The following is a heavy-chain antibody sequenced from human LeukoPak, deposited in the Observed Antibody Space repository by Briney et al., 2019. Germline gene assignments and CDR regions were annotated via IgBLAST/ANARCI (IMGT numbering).Heavy chain of an antibody. D-gene: IGHD6-13*01. CDR2: INHSGST. V-gene: IGHV4-34*01. J-gene: IGHJ5*02. CDR3: ARLPPYSSSWYDGGRRFDP. CDR1: GGSFSGYY. Sequence: PSETLSLTCAVYGGSFSGYYWSWIRQPPGKGLEWIGEINHSGSTNYNPSLKSRVTISVDTSKNQFSLKLSSVTAADTAVYYCARLPPYSSSWYDGGRRFDPWGQGTLVTVSS.